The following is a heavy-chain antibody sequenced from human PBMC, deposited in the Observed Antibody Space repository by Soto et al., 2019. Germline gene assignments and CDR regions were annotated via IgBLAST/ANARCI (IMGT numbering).Heavy chain of an antibody. CDR3: ARQLGLWQPLDY. CDR2: IYYSENT. D-gene: IGHD1-1*01. Sequence: QVQLQESGPRLVKPSETLSLTCSVSGGSMRDYYWSWIRQSPGKGPEWFGYIYYSENTNYNPSLKSRVSISVDMPKSLFSLKLNSVTAADTAVYYCARQLGLWQPLDYWGRGTLVTVSS. J-gene: IGHJ4*02. CDR1: GGSMRDYY. V-gene: IGHV4-59*01.